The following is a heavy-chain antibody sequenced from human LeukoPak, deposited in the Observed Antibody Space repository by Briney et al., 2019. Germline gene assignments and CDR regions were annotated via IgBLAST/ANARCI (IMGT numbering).Heavy chain of an antibody. CDR3: ARGKRVHYFDY. CDR2: TYYSGST. D-gene: IGHD3-10*01. J-gene: IGHJ4*02. CDR1: GGSISSYY. V-gene: IGHV4-59*01. Sequence: SETLSLTCTVSGGSISSYYWSWIRQPPGKGLEWIGYTYYSGSTNYNPSLKSRVTISVDTSKNQFSLKLSSVTAADTAVYYCARGKRVHYFDYWGQGTLVTVSS.